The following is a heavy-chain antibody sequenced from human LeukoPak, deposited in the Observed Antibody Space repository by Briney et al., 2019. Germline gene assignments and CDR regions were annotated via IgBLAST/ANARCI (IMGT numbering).Heavy chain of an antibody. V-gene: IGHV3-21*01. D-gene: IGHD3-22*01. CDR1: GFTFSGYS. CDR3: ARAYDTGKSGMDV. J-gene: IGHJ6*02. Sequence: GGSVRLSCAASGFTFSGYSMNWVRQAPGEGLEWVSSISSSSSYIYYADSVKGRFTISRDNAKNSLYLQMNSLRAEDTAVYYCARAYDTGKSGMDVWGQGTTVPVSS. CDR2: ISSSSSYI.